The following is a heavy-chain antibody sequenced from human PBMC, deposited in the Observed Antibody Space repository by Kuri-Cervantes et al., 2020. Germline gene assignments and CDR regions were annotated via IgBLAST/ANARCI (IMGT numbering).Heavy chain of an antibody. CDR3: ARDDVRDGGYEDY. D-gene: IGHD5-12*01. CDR1: GFTFSSYS. CDR2: INWNGGST. Sequence: GESLKISCAASGFTFSSYSIIWVRQAPGKGLEWVSGINWNGGSTGYADSVKGRFTISRDNAKNSLYLQMNSLRAEDTALYYCARDDVRDGGYEDYWGQGTLVTVSS. V-gene: IGHV3-20*04. J-gene: IGHJ4*02.